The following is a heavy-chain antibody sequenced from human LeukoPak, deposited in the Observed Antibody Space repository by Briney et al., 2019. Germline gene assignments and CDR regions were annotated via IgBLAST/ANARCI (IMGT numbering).Heavy chain of an antibody. Sequence: GASVKVSCKASGYTFTNYAMHWVRQAPGQRPEWMGWINAGKGNTKYAQKFQGRVTITRDTSASTVHMELSGLRSEDTAVYYCARDQEGFDYWGQGTLVTVSS. CDR3: ARDQEGFDY. V-gene: IGHV1-3*01. CDR2: INAGKGNT. CDR1: GYTFTNYA. J-gene: IGHJ4*02.